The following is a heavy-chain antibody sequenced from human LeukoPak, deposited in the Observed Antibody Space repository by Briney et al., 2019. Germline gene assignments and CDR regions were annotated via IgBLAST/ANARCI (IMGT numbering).Heavy chain of an antibody. CDR2: ISYDGSNK. Sequence: PGGSLRLSCAASGFTFSSYGMHWVRQAPGKGLEWVAVISYDGSNKYYADSVKGRLTISRDNSKNTLYLQMNSLRAEDTAVYYCAKTITGGIQFDYWGQGTLVTVSS. V-gene: IGHV3-30*18. J-gene: IGHJ4*02. D-gene: IGHD5-12*01. CDR1: GFTFSSYG. CDR3: AKTITGGIQFDY.